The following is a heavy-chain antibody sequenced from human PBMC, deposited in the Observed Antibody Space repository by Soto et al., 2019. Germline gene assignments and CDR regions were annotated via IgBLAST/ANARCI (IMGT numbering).Heavy chain of an antibody. D-gene: IGHD5-18*01. V-gene: IGHV3-11*01. CDR3: AKLYNGYSYGYSDF. Sequence: QVQLVESGGGLVQPGGSLRLSCAASGFTFSDYYMSWIRQPPGKGLEWVSYISPSGSPIYYADSVKGRFTISRDNAKDSLSLQMNNLRAEDTAVYYCAKLYNGYSYGYSDFWGQGTLVTVSS. CDR2: ISPSGSPI. CDR1: GFTFSDYY. J-gene: IGHJ4*02.